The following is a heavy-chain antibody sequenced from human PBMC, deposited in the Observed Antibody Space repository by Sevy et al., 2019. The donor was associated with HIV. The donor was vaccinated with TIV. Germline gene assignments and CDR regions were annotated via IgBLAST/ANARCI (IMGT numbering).Heavy chain of an antibody. D-gene: IGHD6-19*01. CDR3: ASHSREQWLSNFDS. Sequence: GESLKISCKGSGYSFPIYWIGWVRQMPGKGLEWMGIIYPGDSDTRYSPSFQGQVTISVDKSINTAYQQWSSLKASDTAMYYCASHSREQWLSNFDSWGRGTLVTVSS. CDR2: IYPGDSDT. CDR1: GYSFPIYW. V-gene: IGHV5-51*01. J-gene: IGHJ4*02.